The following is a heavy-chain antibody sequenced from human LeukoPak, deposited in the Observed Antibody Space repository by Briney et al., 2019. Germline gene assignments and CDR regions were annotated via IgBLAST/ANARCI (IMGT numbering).Heavy chain of an antibody. J-gene: IGHJ4*02. Sequence: ASVKVSCKASGYTFTSYGISWVQQAPGQGLEWMGWISGYNGNTNYAQNLQGRVTMTTDTSTSTVYMELRSLRSEDTAAYYCATVYSYDSSAYYRLDYWGQGTLVTVSS. V-gene: IGHV1-18*01. CDR3: ATVYSYDSSAYYRLDY. CDR1: GYTFTSYG. D-gene: IGHD3-22*01. CDR2: ISGYNGNT.